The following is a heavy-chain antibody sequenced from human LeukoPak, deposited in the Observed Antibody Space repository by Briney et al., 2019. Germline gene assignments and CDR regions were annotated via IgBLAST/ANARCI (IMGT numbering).Heavy chain of an antibody. Sequence: GGSLRLSCAASGFTFSISAMRWVRQAPGKGLEWVSSISGGGTTYYADSVRGRFIISRDNSKNTLYLQMNSLRAEDTAVYYCAKLLMANDYGDPWGQGTQVTVSS. CDR3: AKLLMANDYGDP. CDR1: GFTFSISA. J-gene: IGHJ5*02. V-gene: IGHV3-23*01. D-gene: IGHD4-17*01. CDR2: ISGGGTT.